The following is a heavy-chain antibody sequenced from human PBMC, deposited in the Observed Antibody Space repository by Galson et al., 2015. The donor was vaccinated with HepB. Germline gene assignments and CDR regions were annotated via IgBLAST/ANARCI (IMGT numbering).Heavy chain of an antibody. V-gene: IGHV3-48*02. J-gene: IGHJ4*02. CDR3: ARRNSGNSFDY. Sequence: LRLSCAASGFTFSSYTMNWVRQAPGKGLEWASSISGSYTIYYADPVKGRFTISRDNAKNSLYLQMNSLRDEDSAVYYCARRNSGNSFDYWGRGTLVTVSS. CDR1: GFTFSSYT. D-gene: IGHD1-26*01. CDR2: ISGSYTI.